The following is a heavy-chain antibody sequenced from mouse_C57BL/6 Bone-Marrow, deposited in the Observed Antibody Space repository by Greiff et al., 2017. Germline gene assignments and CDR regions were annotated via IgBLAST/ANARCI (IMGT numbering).Heavy chain of an antibody. D-gene: IGHD1-1*01. V-gene: IGHV5-6*01. CDR3: ARHAVFITTVVASCRNYFDY. Sequence: EVKVVESGGDLVKPGGSLKLSCAASGFTFSSYGMSWVRQTPDKRLEWVATISSGGSYTYYPDSVKGRFTISRDNAKNTLYLQMSSLKSEDTAMYYCARHAVFITTVVASCRNYFDYWGQGTTLTVSS. CDR1: GFTFSSYG. J-gene: IGHJ2*01. CDR2: ISSGGSYT.